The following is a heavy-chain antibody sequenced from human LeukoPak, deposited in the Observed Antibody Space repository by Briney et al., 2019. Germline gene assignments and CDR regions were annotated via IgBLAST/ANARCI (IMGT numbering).Heavy chain of an antibody. CDR3: ARDQYYDSSGYYYGDAFDI. J-gene: IGHJ3*02. D-gene: IGHD3-22*01. CDR1: GYTFTCYY. V-gene: IGHV1-2*02. CDR2: INPNSGGT. Sequence: GASVKVSCKASGYTFTCYYMHWVRQAPGQGLEWMGWINPNSGGTNYAQKFQGGVTMTRDTSISTAYMELSRLRSDDTAVYYYARDQYYDSSGYYYGDAFDIWGQGTMVTVSS.